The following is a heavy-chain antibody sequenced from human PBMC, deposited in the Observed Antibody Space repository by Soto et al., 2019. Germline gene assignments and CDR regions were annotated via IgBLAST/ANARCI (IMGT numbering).Heavy chain of an antibody. CDR2: IYSRADGGTT. CDR1: CFTFKSAW. Sequence: EVQLVESGGGLVEPGGSLRLSCAASCFTFKSAWMNWVRQAPGKGLEWVGRIYSRADGGTTDYAAPVKGRFTISRDDSEDTLFLQMSNLKTEDTAVYFCATEQTFSSGCFDSWGQGTLVTVSS. J-gene: IGHJ4*02. V-gene: IGHV3-15*07. CDR3: ATEQTFSSGCFDS. D-gene: IGHD6-19*01.